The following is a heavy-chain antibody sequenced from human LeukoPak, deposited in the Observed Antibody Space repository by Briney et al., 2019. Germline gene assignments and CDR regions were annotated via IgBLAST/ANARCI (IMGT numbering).Heavy chain of an antibody. J-gene: IGHJ4*02. CDR1: GSIFSSYA. Sequence: GGSLRLSRAASGSIFSSYAMSWVRQAPGKGLEWVSAISHSGGNTYYADSAKGRFTISRDNSKNTLYLQMSSLRAEDTAVYYCAKDPWNGSGTYDYWGQGTLVTVSS. CDR3: AKDPWNGSGTYDY. CDR2: ISHSGGNT. D-gene: IGHD3-10*01. V-gene: IGHV3-23*01.